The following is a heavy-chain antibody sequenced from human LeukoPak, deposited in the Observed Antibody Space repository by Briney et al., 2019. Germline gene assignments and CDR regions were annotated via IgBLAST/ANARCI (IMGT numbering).Heavy chain of an antibody. CDR1: GYTFTSYD. D-gene: IGHD6-19*01. V-gene: IGHV1-8*01. Sequence: AXVKXSCKASGYTFTSYDINWVRQATGQGLEWMGWMNPNSGNTDYAQKFQGRVTMTRNPSISPAYMELSSLRSEDTAVYYCARGLTWLGDASPNHYWGQGTLVPVSS. J-gene: IGHJ4*02. CDR2: MNPNSGNT. CDR3: ARGLTWLGDASPNHY.